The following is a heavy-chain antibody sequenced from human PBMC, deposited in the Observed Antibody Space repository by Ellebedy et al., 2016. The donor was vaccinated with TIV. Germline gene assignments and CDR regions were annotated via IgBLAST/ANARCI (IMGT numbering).Heavy chain of an antibody. CDR1: GYTFTGYY. CDR2: INPNSGDI. D-gene: IGHD3-22*01. CDR3: ASRGSSGPEGY. V-gene: IGHV1-2*02. Sequence: ASVKVSCXASGYTFTGYYMDWVRQAPGQGLEWMGWINPNSGDISYAQKFQGRVTMTRDTSISTAYMELSSLRSDDTAVYYCASRGSSGPEGYWGQGTLVTVSS. J-gene: IGHJ4*02.